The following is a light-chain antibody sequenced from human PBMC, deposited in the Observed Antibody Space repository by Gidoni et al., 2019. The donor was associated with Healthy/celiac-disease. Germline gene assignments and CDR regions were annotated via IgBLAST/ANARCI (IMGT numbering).Light chain of an antibody. J-gene: IGLJ2*01. CDR2: QDS. CDR1: KLGDKY. Sequence: SYALTQPPSVSVSPGQTASITCSGDKLGDKYACWYQQKPGQSPVLVIYQDSKRPSGIPERFSGYNSGNTATLTISGTQAMDEADYYCQAWDSSTEVFGGGTKLTVL. CDR3: QAWDSSTEV. V-gene: IGLV3-1*01.